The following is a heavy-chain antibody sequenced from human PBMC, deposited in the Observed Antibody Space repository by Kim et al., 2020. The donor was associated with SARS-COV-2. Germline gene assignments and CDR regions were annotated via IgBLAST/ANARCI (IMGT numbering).Heavy chain of an antibody. CDR3: ARVLFGSGNSWFDP. D-gene: IGHD5-12*01. J-gene: IGHJ5*02. V-gene: IGHV1-3*01. Sequence: YSQEFQDRVTLTRDKSASKAYMELSSLRSEDTAIYYCARVLFGSGNSWFDPWGQGTLVTVSS.